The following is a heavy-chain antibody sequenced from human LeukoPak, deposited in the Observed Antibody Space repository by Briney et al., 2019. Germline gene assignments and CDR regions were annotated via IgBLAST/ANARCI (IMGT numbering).Heavy chain of an antibody. V-gene: IGHV3-64D*06. Sequence: SGGSLRLSCSASGFTFSSYAMHWVRQAPGKGLEYVSAISSNGGSTYYADSVKGRFTISRDNSKNTLYLQMSSPRAEDTAVYYCVKGMEDYDILTGVLDVWGQGTTVTVSS. J-gene: IGHJ6*02. CDR3: VKGMEDYDILTGVLDV. D-gene: IGHD3-9*01. CDR2: ISSNGGST. CDR1: GFTFSSYA.